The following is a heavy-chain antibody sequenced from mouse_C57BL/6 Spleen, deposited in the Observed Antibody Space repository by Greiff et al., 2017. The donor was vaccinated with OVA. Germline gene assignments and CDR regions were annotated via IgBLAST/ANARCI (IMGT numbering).Heavy chain of an antibody. J-gene: IGHJ4*01. V-gene: IGHV1-53*01. CDR3: ATYYYGKDAMDY. CDR2: INPSNGGT. CDR1: GYTFTSYW. Sequence: VKLQQPGPELVKPGASVKLSCKASGYTFTSYWMHWVKQRPGQGLEWIGNINPSNGGTNYNEKFKSKATLTVDKSSSTAYMQLSSLTSEDSAVYYCATYYYGKDAMDYWGQGTSVTVSS. D-gene: IGHD1-1*01.